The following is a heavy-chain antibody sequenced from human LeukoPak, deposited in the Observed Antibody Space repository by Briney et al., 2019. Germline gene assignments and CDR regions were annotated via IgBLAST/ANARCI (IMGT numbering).Heavy chain of an antibody. D-gene: IGHD6-25*01. CDR3: AKGVSGAAAAPDAFDI. V-gene: IGHV3-23*01. CDR2: ISGSGGST. CDR1: GFTFSSYA. J-gene: IGHJ3*02. Sequence: GGSLRLSCAASGFTFSSYAMSWVRQAPGKGLEWVSAISGSGGSTYYADSVKGRFTISRDNSKNTLYLQMNSLRAEDTAVYYCAKGVSGAAAAPDAFDIWGKGKWFPVFS.